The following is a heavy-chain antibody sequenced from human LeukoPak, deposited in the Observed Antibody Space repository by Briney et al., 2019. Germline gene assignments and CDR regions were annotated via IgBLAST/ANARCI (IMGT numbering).Heavy chain of an antibody. J-gene: IGHJ4*02. V-gene: IGHV1-46*01. CDR2: INPSGGST. CDR3: ARDCSGGSCYDY. D-gene: IGHD2-15*01. Sequence: ASVKVSCKASGYTFTSYYMHWVRQAPGQGLEWMGIINPSGGSTSYAQKFQGRVTMTRDMSTSTVYMELSSLRSEDMAVYYCARDCSGGSCYDYWGQGTLVTVSS. CDR1: GYTFTSYY.